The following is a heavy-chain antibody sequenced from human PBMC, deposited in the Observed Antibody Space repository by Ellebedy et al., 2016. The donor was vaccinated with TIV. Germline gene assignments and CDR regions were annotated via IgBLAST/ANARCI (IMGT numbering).Heavy chain of an antibody. J-gene: IGHJ2*01. CDR3: TTHGTIFGVVIRYWYFDL. CDR1: GFTFSNAW. CDR2: IKSKTDGGTT. V-gene: IGHV3-15*01. D-gene: IGHD3-3*01. Sequence: GGSLRLXXAASGFTFSNAWMSWVRQAPGKGLEWVGRIKSKTDGGTTDYAAPVKGRFTISRDDSKNTLYLQMNSLKTEDTAVYYCTTHGTIFGVVIRYWYFDLWGRGTLVTVSS.